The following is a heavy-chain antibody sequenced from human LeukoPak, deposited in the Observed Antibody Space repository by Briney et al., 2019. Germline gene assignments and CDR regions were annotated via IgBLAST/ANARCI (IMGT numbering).Heavy chain of an antibody. Sequence: GGSLRLSCAASGFTFDDYAMHWVRQAPGKGLEWVSSISSSSSYIYYADSVKGRFTISRDNAKNSLYLQMNSLRAEDTAVYYCARVGGDSYGYGYGYWGQGTLVTVSS. CDR1: GFTFDDYA. D-gene: IGHD5-18*01. V-gene: IGHV3-21*01. CDR2: ISSSSSYI. J-gene: IGHJ4*02. CDR3: ARVGGDSYGYGYGY.